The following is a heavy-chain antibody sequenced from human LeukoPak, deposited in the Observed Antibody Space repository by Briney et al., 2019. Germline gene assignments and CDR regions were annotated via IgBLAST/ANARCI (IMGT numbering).Heavy chain of an antibody. D-gene: IGHD6-13*01. CDR3: ARVGGIAAFDY. J-gene: IGHJ4*02. CDR2: IYYSGST. Sequence: SETLSLTCTISGDSISSSSYYWGWIRQPPGKGLEWIGDIYYSGSTNYNPSLKSRVTISVDTSKNQFSLKLSSVTAADTAVYYCARVGGIAAFDYWGQGTLVTVSS. V-gene: IGHV4-61*05. CDR1: GDSISSSSYY.